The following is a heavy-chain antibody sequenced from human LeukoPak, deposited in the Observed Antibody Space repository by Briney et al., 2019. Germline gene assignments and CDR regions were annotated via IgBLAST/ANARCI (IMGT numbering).Heavy chain of an antibody. CDR1: GYTFTSYD. J-gene: IGHJ3*02. V-gene: IGHV1-8*01. D-gene: IGHD4-17*01. Sequence: ASMKVSCKASGYTFTSYDINWVRQATGQGLEWMGWMNPNSGNTGYAQKFQGRVTMTRNTSISTAYMELSSLRSEDTAVYYCAKPARGDYVGRRAFDIWGQGTMVTVSS. CDR3: AKPARGDYVGRRAFDI. CDR2: MNPNSGNT.